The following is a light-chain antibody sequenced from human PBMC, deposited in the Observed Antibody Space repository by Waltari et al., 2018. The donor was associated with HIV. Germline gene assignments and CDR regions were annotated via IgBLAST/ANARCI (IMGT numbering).Light chain of an antibody. Sequence: QSALAQPATVSGSPGQSITISCTRTTSYVGTHNYVSLYQQHPGKGPKLVIFDVSHRPSGISDRFSGSRSGNTASLTISGLRAEDEADYFCSSYSTNTNNSPWVFGGGTKVTVL. CDR3: SSYSTNTNNSPWV. J-gene: IGLJ3*02. CDR1: TSYVGTHNY. CDR2: DVS. V-gene: IGLV2-14*03.